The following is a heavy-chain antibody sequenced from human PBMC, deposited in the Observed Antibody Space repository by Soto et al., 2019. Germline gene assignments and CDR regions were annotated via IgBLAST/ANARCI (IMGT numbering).Heavy chain of an antibody. V-gene: IGHV4-31*03. Sequence: SETLSLTCTVSGGSSDSGGDYWSWISKHPGKGLEWIGYIYYSGSTNYNPSLKSRVTISVDTSKNQFSLKLSSVTAADTAVYYCARVRTAAAGVDYYYYGMDVWGQGTTVTVSS. CDR1: GGSSDSGGDY. D-gene: IGHD6-13*01. J-gene: IGHJ6*02. CDR3: ARVRTAAAGVDYYYYGMDV. CDR2: IYYSGST.